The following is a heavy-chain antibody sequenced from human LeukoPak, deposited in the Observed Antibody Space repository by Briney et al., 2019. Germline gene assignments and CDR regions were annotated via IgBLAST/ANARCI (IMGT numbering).Heavy chain of an antibody. CDR2: TYYRSKWYN. CDR3: AREKDHSNYFYYYYGMDV. V-gene: IGHV6-1*01. Sequence: SQTLSLTCAISGDSVSSNSAAWNWIRQSPSSGLEWLGRTYYRSKWYNDYAVSVKSRITINPDTSKNQFSLQLNSVTPEDTAVYYCAREKDHSNYFYYYYGMDVWGQGTTVTVSS. J-gene: IGHJ6*02. D-gene: IGHD4-4*01. CDR1: GDSVSSNSAA.